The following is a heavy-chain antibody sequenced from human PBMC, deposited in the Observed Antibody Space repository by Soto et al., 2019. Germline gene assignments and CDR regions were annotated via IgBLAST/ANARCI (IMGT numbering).Heavy chain of an antibody. Sequence: GASVKVSCKASGYTFTSYYMHWVRQAPGQGLEWMGIINPSGGSTSYAQKFQGRVTMTRDTSTSTVYMELSSLRSEDTAVYYCARGLGYCSSTSCFRFDPWGQGTLVTVSS. J-gene: IGHJ5*02. CDR1: GYTFTSYY. CDR3: ARGLGYCSSTSCFRFDP. D-gene: IGHD2-2*01. V-gene: IGHV1-46*03. CDR2: INPSGGST.